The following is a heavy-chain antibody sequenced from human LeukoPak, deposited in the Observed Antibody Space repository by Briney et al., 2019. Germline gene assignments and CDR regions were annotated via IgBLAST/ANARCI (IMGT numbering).Heavy chain of an antibody. D-gene: IGHD3-10*01. CDR2: IIPIFGTA. J-gene: IGHJ4*02. V-gene: IGHV1-69*01. CDR3: ASGRLNYGSGLDY. CDR1: GGTFSIYA. Sequence: SVKVSYKASGGTFSIYAFGWERQAPGQGLEWMGVIIPIFGTANYAQKFQVRVTIAADESTSTAYMELSSLRSEDTAVYYCASGRLNYGSGLDYWGQGTLVTVSS.